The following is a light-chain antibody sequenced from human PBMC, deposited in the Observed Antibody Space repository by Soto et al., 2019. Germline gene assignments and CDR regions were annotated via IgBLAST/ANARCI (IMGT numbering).Light chain of an antibody. V-gene: IGKV1-5*01. CDR2: GAS. Sequence: DIQITQSTSTLSASLGDRVTIACLCKQSISTWLAWYQQRPGKAPKLLIYGASTLESGVPSRFSGSGSGTELTLTISRLEPDDLATYYCQQYDSYPLTFGGGTKVDIK. J-gene: IGKJ4*01. CDR1: QSISTW. CDR3: QQYDSYPLT.